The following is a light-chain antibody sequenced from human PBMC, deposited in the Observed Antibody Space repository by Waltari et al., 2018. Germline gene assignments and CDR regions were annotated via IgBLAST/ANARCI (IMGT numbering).Light chain of an antibody. V-gene: IGLV2-14*03. CDR3: SSYTSSSTRV. J-gene: IGLJ3*02. CDR2: DVT. CDR1: SGDVGPYNF. Sequence: QSALTQPASVSGSPRQSITIPCTGTSGDVGPYNFVSWYQQHPGKAPKLMIYDVTNRPSGISNRFSGSKSGNTASLTISGLQAEDEADYYCSSYTSSSTRVFGGGTKLTVL.